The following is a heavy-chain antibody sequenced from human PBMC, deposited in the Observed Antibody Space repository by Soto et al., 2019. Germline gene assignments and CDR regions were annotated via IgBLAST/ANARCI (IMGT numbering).Heavy chain of an antibody. Sequence: GGSLRLSCSVSGFTFSSYAMYWVRQAPGKGLQYVSAISSNGVSTYYADSVKGRFTISRDNSKNTLYLQMSSLRAEDTALYFCVKSAYCSSTSCYAGDYFDYWGHGTLVTVSS. CDR1: GFTFSSYA. V-gene: IGHV3-64D*06. J-gene: IGHJ4*01. CDR2: ISSNGVST. CDR3: VKSAYCSSTSCYAGDYFDY. D-gene: IGHD2-2*01.